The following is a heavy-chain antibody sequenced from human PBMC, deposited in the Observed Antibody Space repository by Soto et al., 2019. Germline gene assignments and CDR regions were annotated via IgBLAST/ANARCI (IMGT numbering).Heavy chain of an antibody. CDR1: GFIFSDYG. V-gene: IGHV3-30-3*01. CDR2: ISNNASHE. CDR3: VPNFDY. J-gene: IGHJ4*02. Sequence: QVEVVQSGGGVVQPGKSLRLSCAASGFIFSDYGVHWARQVPGKGLQWVAFISNNASHEYYADSVKGRFTIFRDNSKNTVYLQMKSLRPEDTAVYYCVPNFDYWGQGTLVTVSP.